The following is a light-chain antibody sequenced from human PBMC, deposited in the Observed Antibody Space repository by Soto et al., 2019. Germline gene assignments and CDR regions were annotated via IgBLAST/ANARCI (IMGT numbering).Light chain of an antibody. J-gene: IGKJ2*01. Sequence: ENVLTQSPGTLSLSPGERATLSCRASQSVTNNFFAWYQQKPVQAPRLLIYGISSRATGIPDRFSGSGSGKDFTLTISRLESEDFVVYYCQQYITLPNTFGQGTKLEVK. CDR1: QSVTNNF. CDR3: QQYITLPNT. CDR2: GIS. V-gene: IGKV3-20*01.